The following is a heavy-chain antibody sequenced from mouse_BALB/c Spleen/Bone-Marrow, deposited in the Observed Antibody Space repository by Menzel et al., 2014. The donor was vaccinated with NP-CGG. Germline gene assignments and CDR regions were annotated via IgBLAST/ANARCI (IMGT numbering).Heavy chain of an antibody. Sequence: QVQLKQSGAELVKPGASVKLSCKASGYTFSSDYMYWVKQRPGQGLEWIGEINPSNGGTNFNEKFKSKATLTVDKSSITAYIQLNSLTSDYSSVYYCTRSRRAIDYLGQRTSVTVSS. V-gene: IGHV1S81*02. CDR1: GYTFSSDY. J-gene: IGHJ4*01. CDR2: INPSNGGT. CDR3: TRSRRAIDY. D-gene: IGHD2-12*01.